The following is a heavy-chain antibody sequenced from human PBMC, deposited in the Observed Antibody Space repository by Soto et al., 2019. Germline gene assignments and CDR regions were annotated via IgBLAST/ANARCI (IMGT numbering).Heavy chain of an antibody. CDR2: IYYSGST. Sequence: QLQLQESGPGLVKPSETLSLTCTVSGGSISSSSYYWGWIRQPPGKGLEWIGSIYYSGSTYYNPSLKSRVTIYVDTSKNQFSRKLSSVTAADTAVYYCARPDPRLYYGMDVWGQGTTVTVSS. J-gene: IGHJ6*02. CDR1: GGSISSSSYY. CDR3: ARPDPRLYYGMDV. V-gene: IGHV4-39*01.